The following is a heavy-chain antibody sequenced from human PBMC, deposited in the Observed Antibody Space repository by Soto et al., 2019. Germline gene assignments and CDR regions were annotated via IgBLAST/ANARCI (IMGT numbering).Heavy chain of an antibody. CDR1: GFTFTSSA. V-gene: IGHV1-58*01. Sequence: SVKVSCKASGFTFTSSAVQWVRQARGQRLEWIGWIVVGSGNTNYAQKFQERVTITRDMSTSTAYMELSSLRSEDTAVYYCAEERVTSYSDSSGYYGAFDIWGQGTMVTVSS. J-gene: IGHJ3*02. D-gene: IGHD3-22*01. CDR3: AEERVTSYSDSSGYYGAFDI. CDR2: IVVGSGNT.